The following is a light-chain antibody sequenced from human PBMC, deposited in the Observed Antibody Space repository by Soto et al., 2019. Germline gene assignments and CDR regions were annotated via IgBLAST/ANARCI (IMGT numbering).Light chain of an antibody. V-gene: IGLV2-11*01. Sequence: QSALTQPRSVSGSPGQSVTISCTGTSNDVGGYNYVSWYQQHPGKAPKLTIYDVSNRPSWVPDRISGSKSGNTASLTISGLQAEDEADYYCCSYAGSYTFVFGTGTKLTVL. J-gene: IGLJ1*01. CDR1: SNDVGGYNY. CDR3: CSYAGSYTFV. CDR2: DVS.